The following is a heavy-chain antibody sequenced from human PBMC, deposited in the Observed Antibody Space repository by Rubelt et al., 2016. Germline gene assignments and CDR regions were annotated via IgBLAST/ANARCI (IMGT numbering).Heavy chain of an antibody. CDR3: ASRTYSSSPFDP. Sequence: QVQLQESGPGLVKPSETLSLTCTVSGVSISSGVHYWSWIRQHPGKGLEWIGYIFYSGDTYYNPSLKSRLTISIDTSKNQFSRKLGSVTAADTAVYYWASRTYSSSPFDPWGQGTLVTVSS. V-gene: IGHV4-31*03. CDR2: IFYSGDT. J-gene: IGHJ5*02. D-gene: IGHD6-13*01. CDR1: GVSISSGVHY.